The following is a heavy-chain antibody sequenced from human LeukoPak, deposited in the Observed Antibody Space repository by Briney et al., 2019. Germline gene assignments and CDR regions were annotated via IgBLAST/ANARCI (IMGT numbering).Heavy chain of an antibody. V-gene: IGHV4-30-4*08. J-gene: IGHJ5*02. CDR3: ARATSNSYNWFDP. CDR1: GGSISSGDYY. CDR2: IYYSGST. Sequence: SQTLSLTCTVSGGSISSGDYYWSWIRQPPGKGLGWIGYIYYSGSTYYNPSLKSRVTISVDTSKNQFSLKLSSVTAADTAVYYCARATSNSYNWFDPWGQGTLVTVSS. D-gene: IGHD6-6*01.